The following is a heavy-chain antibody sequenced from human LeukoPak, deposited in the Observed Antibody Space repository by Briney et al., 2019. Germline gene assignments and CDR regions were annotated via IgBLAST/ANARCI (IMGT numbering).Heavy chain of an antibody. CDR2: INAGNGNT. V-gene: IGHV1-3*03. J-gene: IGHJ3*02. D-gene: IGHD2-21*01. CDR1: GYTFTSYA. Sequence: GAPVKVSCKASGYTFTSYAMHWVRQAPGQRLEWMGWINAGNGNTKYSQEFQGRVTITRDTSASTAYMELSSLRSEDMAVYYCARETLVDFDAFDIWGQGTMVTVSS. CDR3: ARETLVDFDAFDI.